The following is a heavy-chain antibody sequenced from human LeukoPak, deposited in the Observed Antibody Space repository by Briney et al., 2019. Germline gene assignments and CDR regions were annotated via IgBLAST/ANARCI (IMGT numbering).Heavy chain of an antibody. V-gene: IGHV3-15*01. J-gene: IGHJ3*02. CDR2: IKSKTDGGTT. D-gene: IGHD3-10*01. Sequence: KTGGSLRLSCAASGFTFSNAWMNWVRQAPGKGLEWVGRIKSKTDGGTTNYAAPVKGRFTISRDDSKNTLYLQMNSLKTEDTAVYYCTTAAKMGWFGELLYARDAFDIWGQGTMVTVSS. CDR1: GFTFSNAW. CDR3: TTAAKMGWFGELLYARDAFDI.